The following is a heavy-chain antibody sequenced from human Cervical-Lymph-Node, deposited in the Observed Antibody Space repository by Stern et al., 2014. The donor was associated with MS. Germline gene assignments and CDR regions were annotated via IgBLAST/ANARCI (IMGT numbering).Heavy chain of an antibody. J-gene: IGHJ4*02. D-gene: IGHD3-10*01. CDR1: GFNFDDYA. Sequence: EVQLVESGGGLVQPGRSLRLSCAASGFNFDDYAMHWVRQTPGKGLEWVSGISWDGGFMTYADSVKGRFTISRDNAKASLYLQINSLRAEDTAFYFCAKDYSGSGSYSYLSSWGQGTLVTVSS. V-gene: IGHV3-9*01. CDR3: AKDYSGSGSYSYLSS. CDR2: ISWDGGFM.